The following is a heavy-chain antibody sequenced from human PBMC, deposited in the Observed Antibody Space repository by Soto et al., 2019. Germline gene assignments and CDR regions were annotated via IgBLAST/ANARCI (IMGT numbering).Heavy chain of an antibody. D-gene: IGHD6-13*01. CDR1: GVSISSSSYY. V-gene: IGHV4-39*01. CDR2: IYYSGST. J-gene: IGHJ4*02. CDR3: ARGTETSSSCPDY. Sequence: NPSETLSLTCTVSGVSISSSSYYWGWIRQPPGKGLEWIGSIYYSGSTYYNPSLKSRVTISVDTSKNQFSLKLSSVTAADTAVYYCARGTETSSSCPDYWGQGTLVTVSS.